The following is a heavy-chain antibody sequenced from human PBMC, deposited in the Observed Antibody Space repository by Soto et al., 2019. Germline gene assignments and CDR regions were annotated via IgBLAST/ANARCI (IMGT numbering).Heavy chain of an antibody. CDR1: EFTFSSNG. D-gene: IGHD2-2*01. Sequence: PGGSLRLSCAASEFTFSSNGMQWVRQAAGKGLEWVAGISGDGSKRYYADSLKGRFTISRDNSKNMLHLQMNNLRPEDTAVYYCVKSEIMTAVLKEYYGMDLWGQGTKVTVSS. CDR3: VKSEIMTAVLKEYYGMDL. V-gene: IGHV3-30*18. CDR2: ISGDGSKR. J-gene: IGHJ6*02.